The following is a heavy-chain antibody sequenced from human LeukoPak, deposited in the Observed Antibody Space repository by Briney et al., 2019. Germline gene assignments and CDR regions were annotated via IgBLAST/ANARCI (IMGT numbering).Heavy chain of an antibody. CDR1: GFTFSSYA. V-gene: IGHV3-23*01. J-gene: IGHJ4*02. D-gene: IGHD3-22*01. Sequence: GASLRLSRAASGFTFSSYAMSWVRQAPGKGLEWVSAISGSGGSTYYADSVKGRFTISRDNSKNTLYLQMNSLRAEDTAVYYCAKDYYDSSGYLNFDYWGQGTLVTVSS. CDR2: ISGSGGST. CDR3: AKDYYDSSGYLNFDY.